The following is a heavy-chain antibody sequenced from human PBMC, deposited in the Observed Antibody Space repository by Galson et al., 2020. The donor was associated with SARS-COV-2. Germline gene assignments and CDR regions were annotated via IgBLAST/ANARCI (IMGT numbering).Heavy chain of an antibody. D-gene: IGHD7-27*01. Sequence: GGSLRLSCAVSGFTFSSYWMHWVRQAPGKGLVWVSRIYSEGSSTSYADSVKGRFTISGDNAKNTLYLQMNSLRAEDTAVYYCARGDMGNDYFDYWGQGTLVTVPS. CDR2: IYSEGSST. J-gene: IGHJ4*02. CDR3: ARGDMGNDYFDY. CDR1: GFTFSSYW. V-gene: IGHV3-74*01.